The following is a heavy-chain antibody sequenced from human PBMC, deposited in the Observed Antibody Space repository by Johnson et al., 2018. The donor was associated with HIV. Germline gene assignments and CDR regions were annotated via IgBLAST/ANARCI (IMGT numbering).Heavy chain of an antibody. CDR3: TRVSFGEGAFDI. CDR1: GFTSSSYA. V-gene: IGHV3-7*03. CDR2: IKQDGSEK. J-gene: IGHJ3*02. Sequence: MLLVESWGGVVQPGRSLRLSCAASGFTSSSYAMHWVRQAPGQGLEWVANIKQDGSEKYYVGSVKGRFTISRDNAKNSLYLQMNSLKTEDTAVYYCTRVSFGEGAFDIWGHGTMVTVSS. D-gene: IGHD3-10*01.